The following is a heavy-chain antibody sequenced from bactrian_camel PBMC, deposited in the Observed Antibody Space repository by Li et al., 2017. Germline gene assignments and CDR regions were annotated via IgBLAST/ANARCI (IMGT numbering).Heavy chain of an antibody. CDR1: GYGMSENC. V-gene: IGHV3S60*01. D-gene: IGHD4*01. CDR3: AAGSDWASLATTEYEH. Sequence: HVQLVESGGGSVQAGGSMGLSCEYSGYGMSENCMAWFREAPGKAREGIAWLIVGSIGGFGGRTDYSDSVRGRFAISQDNAEHTVYLQMTGLKPDDTAMYYCAAGSDWASLATTEYEHWGQGTQVTVS. CDR2: LIVGSIGGFGGRT. J-gene: IGHJ4*01.